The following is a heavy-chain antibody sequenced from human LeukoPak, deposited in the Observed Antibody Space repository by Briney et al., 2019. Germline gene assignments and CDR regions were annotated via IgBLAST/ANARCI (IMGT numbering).Heavy chain of an antibody. CDR1: GGSFSGYY. CDR3: ARAGFGMAPLRGTPFDY. J-gene: IGHJ4*02. D-gene: IGHD3-10*01. Sequence: PSETLSLTCTVSGGSFSGYYWSWIRQPPGKGLEWIGEINHSGSTNYNPSLKSRVTISVDTSKNQFSLKLSSVTAADTAVYYCARAGFGMAPLRGTPFDYWGQGTLVTVSS. CDR2: INHSGST. V-gene: IGHV4-34*01.